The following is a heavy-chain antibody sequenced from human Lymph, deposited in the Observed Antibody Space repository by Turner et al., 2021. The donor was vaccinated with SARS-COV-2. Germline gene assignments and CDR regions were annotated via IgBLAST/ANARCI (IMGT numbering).Heavy chain of an antibody. D-gene: IGHD3-3*01. V-gene: IGHV1-24*01. CDR1: GYTRTEVS. CDR3: ATGPYDFWSGPSPGHYGMDV. CDR2: FDPEDGET. J-gene: IGHJ6*02. Sequence: QVQLVQSGAEVKKPGASVKVSCKVSGYTRTEVSMHWVRQAPGKGLEWMGGFDPEDGETIYAQKFQGRVTMTEDTSTDTAYRELSSLRSEDTAVYYCATGPYDFWSGPSPGHYGMDVWGQGTTVTVSS.